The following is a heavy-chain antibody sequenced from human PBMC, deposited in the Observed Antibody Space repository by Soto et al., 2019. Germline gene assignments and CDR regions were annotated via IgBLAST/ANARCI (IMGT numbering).Heavy chain of an antibody. V-gene: IGHV4-59*02. D-gene: IGHD2-15*01. CDR1: GGSVSSSY. CDR2: IYDDGSA. J-gene: IGHJ5*02. CDR3: ARDKYCSGGSCRKNWFDP. Sequence: SETLSLTCTVSGGSVSSSYWSWIRQPPGKGLEWLAYIYDDGSANYNPSLKSRATISLDMSKNQFSLKLTSVTAADTAVYYCARDKYCSGGSCRKNWFDPWGQGTLVTVSS.